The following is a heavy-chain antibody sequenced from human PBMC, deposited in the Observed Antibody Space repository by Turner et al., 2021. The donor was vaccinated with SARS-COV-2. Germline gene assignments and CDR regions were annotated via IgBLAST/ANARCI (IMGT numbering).Heavy chain of an antibody. Sequence: QLQLPESGPGLVKPAETLSLTCTVSGGSISSRSYYWGWIRQPQGKGLECIGSIYYSGSPYYNPSLKSIVTISVDTSENQFSLKRTSVTAADTAVYFCAIPGKVAAAAYLARFDPWGQGTLVTVSS. D-gene: IGHD6-13*01. CDR1: GGSISSRSYY. V-gene: IGHV4-39*01. J-gene: IGHJ5*02. CDR3: AIPGKVAAAAYLARFDP. CDR2: IYYSGSP.